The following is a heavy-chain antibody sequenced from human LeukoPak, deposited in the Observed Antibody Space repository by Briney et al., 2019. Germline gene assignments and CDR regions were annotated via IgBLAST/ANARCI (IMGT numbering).Heavy chain of an antibody. CDR2: ISGNGGSI. V-gene: IGHV3-23*01. Sequence: GSLRLSFAASGLAFSTYAMSWVRREPGKGVEWVSLISGNGGSIYYSDSVRGRFTFSRDNSKSTLYLQMNILRAEDTAVYYCARGSSILVIHQWFDSWGQGTLVTVSS. CDR3: ARGSSILVIHQWFDS. D-gene: IGHD3-9*01. CDR1: GLAFSTYA. J-gene: IGHJ5*01.